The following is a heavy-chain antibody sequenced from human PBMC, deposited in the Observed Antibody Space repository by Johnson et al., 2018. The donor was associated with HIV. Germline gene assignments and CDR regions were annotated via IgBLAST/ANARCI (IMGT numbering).Heavy chain of an antibody. Sequence: VQLVESGGGLVQPGRSLRLSCAASGFTFDDYAMHWVRQAPGKGLEWVSGISWNSGSIGYADSVKGRFTISRDNAKNSLYLQMNSLRAEDTALYYCAKDCRDCGTFDIWGQGTMVTVSS. CDR1: GFTFDDYA. V-gene: IGHV3-9*01. J-gene: IGHJ3*02. CDR2: ISWNSGSI. D-gene: IGHD2-21*02. CDR3: AKDCRDCGTFDI.